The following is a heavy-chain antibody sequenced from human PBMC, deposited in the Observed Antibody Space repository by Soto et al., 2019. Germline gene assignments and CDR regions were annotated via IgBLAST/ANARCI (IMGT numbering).Heavy chain of an antibody. CDR1: GGTFSSYT. D-gene: IGHD4-17*01. J-gene: IGHJ4*02. CDR2: IIPILGIA. V-gene: IGHV1-69*02. Sequence: SVKVSCKASGGTFSSYTISWVRQAPGQGLEWMGRIIPILGIANYAQKFQGRVTITADKSTSTAYMELSSLRSEDTAVYYCAVRIDYGGNSWPYWGQGTLVTVSS. CDR3: AVRIDYGGNSWPY.